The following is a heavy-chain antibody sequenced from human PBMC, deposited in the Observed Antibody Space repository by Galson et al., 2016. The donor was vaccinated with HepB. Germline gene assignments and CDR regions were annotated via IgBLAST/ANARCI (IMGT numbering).Heavy chain of an antibody. Sequence: SLRLSCAASGFTFSSYAMHWVRQAPGKGLEWVAVISHDGSDKYYADSVKGRFTISRDNSENTLYLQMNSLRAEDTAVYYCARGLWFGDYWGQGTLVTVFS. J-gene: IGHJ4*02. D-gene: IGHD3-10*01. CDR3: ARGLWFGDY. CDR2: ISHDGSDK. CDR1: GFTFSSYA. V-gene: IGHV3-30*04.